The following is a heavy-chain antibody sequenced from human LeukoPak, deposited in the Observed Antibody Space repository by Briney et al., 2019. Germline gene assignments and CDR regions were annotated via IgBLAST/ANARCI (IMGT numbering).Heavy chain of an antibody. J-gene: IGHJ5*02. V-gene: IGHV1-46*01. CDR1: GYTFTSYY. CDR2: INPSGGST. Sequence: SVKVSCKASGYTFTSYYMHWVRQAPGQGLEWMGIINPSGGSTSYAQKFQGRVTMTRDTSTSTVYMELSSLRSEDTAVYYCARGRTAATRKYNWFDPWGQGTLVTVSS. CDR3: ARGRTAATRKYNWFDP.